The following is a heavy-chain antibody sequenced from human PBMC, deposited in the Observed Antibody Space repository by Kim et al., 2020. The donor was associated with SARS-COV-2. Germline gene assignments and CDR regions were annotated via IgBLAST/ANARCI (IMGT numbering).Heavy chain of an antibody. J-gene: IGHJ5*02. Sequence: DSVKGRFTISRDNAKNSLYLQMNSLRAGDTAGYYCARAPTDIVVSNWFDPWGQGTLVTVSS. V-gene: IGHV3-11*06. CDR3: ARAPTDIVVSNWFDP. D-gene: IGHD2-15*01.